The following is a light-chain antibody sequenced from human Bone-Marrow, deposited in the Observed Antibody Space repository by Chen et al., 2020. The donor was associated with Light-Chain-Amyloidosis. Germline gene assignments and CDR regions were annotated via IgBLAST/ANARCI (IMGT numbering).Light chain of an antibody. CDR1: SSAVSGDNH. CDR2: EVT. J-gene: IGLJ1*01. CDR3: SSYTITNTLV. Sequence: QSALTQPAPVSGSPGQSITISSTGTSSAVSGDNHVSWYHQHPDKAPKLMIYEVTHRTSCVPDRFSGSKSDNTASLTISGLQTEDEADYFCSSYTITNTLVFGSGTRVTVL. V-gene: IGLV2-14*01.